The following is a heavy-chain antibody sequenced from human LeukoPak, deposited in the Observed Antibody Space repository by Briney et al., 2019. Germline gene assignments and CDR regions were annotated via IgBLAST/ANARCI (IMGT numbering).Heavy chain of an antibody. CDR3: ARDLLSGFWSGYYAL. V-gene: IGHV3-21*01. CDR2: ISSSSSYI. Sequence: GGSLRLSCAASGFTFSSYAMSWVRQAPGKGLEWVSSISSSSSYIYYADSVKGRFTISRDNAKNSLYLQMNSLRAEDTAVYYCARDLLSGFWSGYYALWGQGTLVTVSS. CDR1: GFTFSSYA. D-gene: IGHD3-3*01. J-gene: IGHJ4*02.